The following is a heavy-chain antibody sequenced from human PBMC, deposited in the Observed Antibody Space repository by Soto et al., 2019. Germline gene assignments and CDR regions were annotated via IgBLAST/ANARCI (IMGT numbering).Heavy chain of an antibody. D-gene: IGHD3-22*01. CDR2: IIPIFGTA. CDR3: ASGYYDSMNPLDAFDI. Sequence: QVQLVQSGAEVQKPGSSVKVSCKASGGTFSSYAISWVRQAPGQGLEWMGGIIPIFGTANYAQKFQGRVTITADESTSTAYMELSSLRSEDTAVYYCASGYYDSMNPLDAFDIWGQGTMVTVSS. CDR1: GGTFSSYA. V-gene: IGHV1-69*01. J-gene: IGHJ3*02.